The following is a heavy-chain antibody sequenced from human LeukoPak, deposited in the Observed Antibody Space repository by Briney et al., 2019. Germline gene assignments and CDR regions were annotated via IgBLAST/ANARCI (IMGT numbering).Heavy chain of an antibody. J-gene: IGHJ1*01. D-gene: IGHD6-19*01. CDR1: GFTFSSYA. CDR3: AKDGIAVAGTFEYFQH. CDR2: ISGSGGST. Sequence: PGGSLRLSCAASGFTFSSYAMSWVRQAPGKGLEWVSAISGSGGSTYYADSVKGRFTISRDNSKNTLYLQMNGLRAEDTAVYYCAKDGIAVAGTFEYFQHWGQGTLVTVSS. V-gene: IGHV3-23*01.